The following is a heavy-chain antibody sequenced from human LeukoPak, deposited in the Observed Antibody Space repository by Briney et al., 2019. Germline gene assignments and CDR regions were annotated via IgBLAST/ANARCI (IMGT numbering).Heavy chain of an antibody. CDR1: GFTFSSYD. CDR3: ARDTAVRGFDY. V-gene: IGHV3-30*04. D-gene: IGHD3-10*01. CDR2: ISYDGSNK. Sequence: PGRSLRLSCAASGFTFSSYDMHWVREAPGKGLEGVAVISYDGSNKYYADSVKGRFTISRDNSKNTLYLQMNSLRAEDTAVYYCARDTAVRGFDYWGQGTLVTVSS. J-gene: IGHJ4*02.